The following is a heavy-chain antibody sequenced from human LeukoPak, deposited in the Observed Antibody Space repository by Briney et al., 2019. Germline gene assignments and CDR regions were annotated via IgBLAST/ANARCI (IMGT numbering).Heavy chain of an antibody. V-gene: IGHV1-18*01. D-gene: IGHD6-19*01. Sequence: GASVKVSCKASGYTFTSYGISWVRQAPGQGLEWMGWINPNSGGTNYAQKFQGRVTMTRDMSTSTVYMELSSLRSEDTAVYYCARSVPVGIAVAADRNFDYWGQGTLVTVSS. CDR2: INPNSGGT. CDR1: GYTFTSYG. J-gene: IGHJ4*02. CDR3: ARSVPVGIAVAADRNFDY.